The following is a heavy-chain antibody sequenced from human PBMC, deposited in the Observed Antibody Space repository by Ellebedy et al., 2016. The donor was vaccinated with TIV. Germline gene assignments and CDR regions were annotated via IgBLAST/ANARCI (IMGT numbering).Heavy chain of an antibody. CDR2: IFYTGNT. CDR1: GGSISSYY. D-gene: IGHD3-10*01. J-gene: IGHJ3*02. CDR3: AKAFFPLTILRGSAVDI. Sequence: SETLSLTXTVSGGSISSYYWSWVRQPPGKGLEYIGYIFYTGNTNSSPSLKSRVSLSVDTSKNQFSLKLNSVTAADTALYYCAKAFFPLTILRGSAVDIWGQGTMVTVSS. V-gene: IGHV4-59*01.